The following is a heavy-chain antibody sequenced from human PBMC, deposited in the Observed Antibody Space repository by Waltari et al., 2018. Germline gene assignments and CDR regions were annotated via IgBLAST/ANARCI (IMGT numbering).Heavy chain of an antibody. J-gene: IGHJ4*02. Sequence: QVQLQQWGAGLLKPSETLSLTCAAYAGSFSGYYGSWIRQTPGKGLEWIGEINHSGSTNYNPSLKSRVTISVDTSKNQFSLKLSSVTAADTAVYYCASRPLAGPESYWGQGTLVTVSS. CDR2: INHSGST. CDR3: ASRPLAGPESY. CDR1: AGSFSGYY. V-gene: IGHV4-34*01.